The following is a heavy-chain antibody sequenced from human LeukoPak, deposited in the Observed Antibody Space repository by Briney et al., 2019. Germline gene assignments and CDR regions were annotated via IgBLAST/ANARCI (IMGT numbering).Heavy chain of an antibody. J-gene: IGHJ4*02. CDR1: GYTFSSYS. Sequence: GGSLRLSCAASGYTFSSYSMSWVRQAPGKGLEWVGRIKSKTDGGTTDYAAPVKGRFTISRDDSKNTLYLQMNSLKTEDTAVYYCTTDPDYYDSSGYYSGGYYFDYWGQGTLVTVSS. V-gene: IGHV3-15*01. CDR2: IKSKTDGGTT. D-gene: IGHD3-22*01. CDR3: TTDPDYYDSSGYYSGGYYFDY.